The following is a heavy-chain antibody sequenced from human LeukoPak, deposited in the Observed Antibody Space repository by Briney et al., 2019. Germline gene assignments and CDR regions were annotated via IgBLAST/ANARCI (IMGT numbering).Heavy chain of an antibody. Sequence: SVKVSCKASGGTFESYAINWVRQAPGQGLEWLGRVIPFLGIVNYAQKFQGRVTIIADKSTSTAYMELSSLRSEDTAIYYCARNIVVAGNRGMDVWGQGTTVTVSS. V-gene: IGHV1-69*04. CDR2: VIPFLGIV. CDR3: ARNIVVAGNRGMDV. J-gene: IGHJ6*02. CDR1: GGTFESYA. D-gene: IGHD6-19*01.